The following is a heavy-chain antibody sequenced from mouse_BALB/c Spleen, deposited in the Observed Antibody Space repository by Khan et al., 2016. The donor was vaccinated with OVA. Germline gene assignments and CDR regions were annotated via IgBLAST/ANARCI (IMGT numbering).Heavy chain of an antibody. J-gene: IGHJ3*01. D-gene: IGHD1-2*01. Sequence: QVQLQQSGTELARPGASVNLSCKASGYTFTDFYINWVKQRSGQGLEWIGEISPGSGDTYYNEKFKGKATLTADKSSSTAYLQLSSLPSEASAVXFCARMNYVGCTFAYWGQGTLVTVSA. V-gene: IGHV1-77*01. CDR2: ISPGSGDT. CDR1: GYTFTDFY. CDR3: ARMNYVGCTFAY.